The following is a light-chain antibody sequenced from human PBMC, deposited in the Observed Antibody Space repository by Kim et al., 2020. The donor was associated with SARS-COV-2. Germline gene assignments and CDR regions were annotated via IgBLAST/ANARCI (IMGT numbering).Light chain of an antibody. J-gene: IGLJ1*01. CDR3: SSYTTSISYV. Sequence: QSALTQPASVSGSPGQSITISCTGTSSDVGGFNYVSWYQQHPGKAPKLLIYDVNTRPSGVSSRFSGSKSGNTASLTISGLQAEDEADYHCSSYTTSISYVFGTGTKVTGL. CDR1: SSDVGGFNY. V-gene: IGLV2-14*01. CDR2: DVN.